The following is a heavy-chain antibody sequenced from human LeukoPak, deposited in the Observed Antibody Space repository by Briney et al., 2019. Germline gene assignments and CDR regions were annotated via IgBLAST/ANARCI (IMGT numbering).Heavy chain of an antibody. D-gene: IGHD2-15*01. J-gene: IGHJ5*02. CDR1: GYTFTGYY. Sequence: ASVKVSCKASGYTFTGYYMHWVRQAPGQGLEWMGWINPNSGGTNYAQKFQGRVTMTRDTSISTAYMELSRLRSDDTAVYYCARDRDCSGGSRYAWFDPWGQGTLVTVSS. CDR2: INPNSGGT. V-gene: IGHV1-2*02. CDR3: ARDRDCSGGSRYAWFDP.